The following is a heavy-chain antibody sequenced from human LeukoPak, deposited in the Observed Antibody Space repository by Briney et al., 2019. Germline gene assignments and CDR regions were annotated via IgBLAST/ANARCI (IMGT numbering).Heavy chain of an antibody. CDR3: ARLKYYDFWSRYYPRYFEH. CDR1: GFTVSSNY. V-gene: IGHV3-66*02. Sequence: PGGSLRLSCAASGFTVSSNYMSWVRQAPGKGLEWVSVIYSGGSTYYADSVKGRFTVSRDNSKNTLYLQMNSLRAEDTAVYYCARLKYYDFWSRYYPRYFEHWGQGTLVTVSS. J-gene: IGHJ4*02. CDR2: IYSGGST. D-gene: IGHD3-3*01.